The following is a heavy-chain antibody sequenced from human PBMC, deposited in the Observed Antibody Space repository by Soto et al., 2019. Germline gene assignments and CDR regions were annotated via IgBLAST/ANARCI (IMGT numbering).Heavy chain of an antibody. D-gene: IGHD1-1*01. Sequence: SETLSLTCTVSGGSISSGGYYWSWIRQHPGKGLEWIGYIYYSGSTYYNPSLKSRVTISVDTSKNQFSLKLSSVTAADTAVYYCATGTEGNWFDPWGQGTLVTVSS. CDR3: ATGTEGNWFDP. V-gene: IGHV4-31*03. CDR2: IYYSGST. CDR1: GGSISSGGYY. J-gene: IGHJ5*02.